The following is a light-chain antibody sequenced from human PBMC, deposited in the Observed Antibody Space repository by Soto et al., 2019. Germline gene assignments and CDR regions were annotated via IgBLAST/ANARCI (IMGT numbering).Light chain of an antibody. J-gene: IGKJ1*01. Sequence: EIVLTQSPATLSLSPGERATLSCRASRSVSSYLAWYQQKPGQAPRLLIYDASNRATGIPARFSGSGSGTDFTLTISSLEPEDFAVYYCQQRSNWPPARTFGQGTKVDIK. CDR1: RSVSSY. V-gene: IGKV3-11*01. CDR3: QQRSNWPPART. CDR2: DAS.